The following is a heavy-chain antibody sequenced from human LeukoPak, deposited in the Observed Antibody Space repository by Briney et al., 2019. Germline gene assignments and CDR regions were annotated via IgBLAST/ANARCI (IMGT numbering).Heavy chain of an antibody. J-gene: IGHJ2*01. CDR1: GGSISSYY. V-gene: IGHV4-59*08. CDR2: IYYSGST. Sequence: SETLSLTCTVSGGSISSYYWSWIRQPPGKGLEWIGYIYYSGSTNYNPSLKSRVTISVDTSKNQFSLKLSSVTAADTAVYYCARGGIAVAGIRFELASGYFDLWGRGTLVTVSS. CDR3: ARGGIAVAGIRFELASGYFDL. D-gene: IGHD6-19*01.